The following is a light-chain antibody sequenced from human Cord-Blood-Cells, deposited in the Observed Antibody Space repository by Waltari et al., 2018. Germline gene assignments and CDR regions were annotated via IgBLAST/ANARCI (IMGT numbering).Light chain of an antibody. J-gene: IGLJ3*02. V-gene: IGLV2-23*02. CDR3: CSYAGSSTWV. Sequence: QSALTQPASVSGSPGQSITISCTGTSSDVGSYNLVSWSQQHPGKAPKLMIYEVSKRPSGVSNRFSGSKSGNTASLTISVLQAEDEADYYCCSYAGSSTWVFGGGTKLTVL. CDR2: EVS. CDR1: SSDVGSYNL.